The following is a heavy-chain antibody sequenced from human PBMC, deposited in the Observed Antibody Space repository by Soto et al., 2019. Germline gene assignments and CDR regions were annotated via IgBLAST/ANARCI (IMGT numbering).Heavy chain of an antibody. Sequence: QVQLVQSGAEVKNPGSSVKVSCKTSGGTFNSYLIDWVRQAPGQGLEWMGGIIPAFGTANNAQKFQGRVTMTAEKSTPTAYMELRTLTSEDTAVYYCARGLVQPPVGLYFNTWGQGTLLTVSS. CDR2: IIPAFGTA. CDR1: GGTFNSYL. CDR3: ARGLVQPPVGLYFNT. D-gene: IGHD2-15*01. V-gene: IGHV1-69*06. J-gene: IGHJ4*02.